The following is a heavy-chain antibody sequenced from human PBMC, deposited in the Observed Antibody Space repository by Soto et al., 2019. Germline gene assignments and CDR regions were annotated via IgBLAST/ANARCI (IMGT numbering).Heavy chain of an antibody. CDR1: GFTVSSNY. CDR3: ARPVHPADDAFDI. J-gene: IGHJ3*02. Sequence: EVQLVETGGGLVQPGGSLRLSCAASGFTVSSNYMNWVRQAPGEGLEWVSVIYSAGSTYYADSMKGRFTISRDNSKNTLYLQMNSLRAEDTAIYYCARPVHPADDAFDIWGQGTMVTVSS. CDR2: IYSAGST. V-gene: IGHV3-53*02.